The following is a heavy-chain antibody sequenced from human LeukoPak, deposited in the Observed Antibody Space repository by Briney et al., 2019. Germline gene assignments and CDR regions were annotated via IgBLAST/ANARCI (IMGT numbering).Heavy chain of an antibody. J-gene: IGHJ3*02. V-gene: IGHV4-59*01. D-gene: IGHD3-22*01. CDR2: IYYSGST. Sequence: SETLSLTCTVSGGSISSYYWSWIRQPPGKGLEWIGYIYYSGSTNYNPSLKSRVTISVDTSKNQFSLKLSSVAAADTAVYYCASNYYGSSEGAFDIWGQGTMVTVSS. CDR1: GGSISSYY. CDR3: ASNYYGSSEGAFDI.